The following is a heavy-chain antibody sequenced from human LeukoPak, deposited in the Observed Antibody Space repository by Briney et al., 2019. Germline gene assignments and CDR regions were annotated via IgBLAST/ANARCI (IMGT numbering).Heavy chain of an antibody. CDR1: GFTFSSYG. D-gene: IGHD1-26*01. Sequence: GGSLRLSCAASGFTFSSYGMHWVRQAPGKGLEWVAVISYDGSNKYYADSVEGRFTISRDNSKNTLYLQMNSLRAEDTAVYYCSKARIVGPPTPLRFWGQGTLVTVSS. J-gene: IGHJ4*02. CDR3: SKARIVGPPTPLRF. CDR2: ISYDGSNK. V-gene: IGHV3-30*18.